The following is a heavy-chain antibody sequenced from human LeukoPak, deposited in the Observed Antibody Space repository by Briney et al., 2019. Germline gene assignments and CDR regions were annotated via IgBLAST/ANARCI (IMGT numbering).Heavy chain of an antibody. CDR1: GFTFSSYA. V-gene: IGHV3-23*01. CDR2: ISGSGGRT. D-gene: IGHD2-15*01. J-gene: IGHJ6*02. Sequence: PGGSLRLSCAASGFTFSSYAMSWVRQAPGKGLEWVSGISGSGGRTYYTDSMKGRFTISRDNAKNSLYLQMNSLRAEDTAVYYCARDRVVVAAKFPNYYYGMDVWGQGTTVTVSS. CDR3: ARDRVVVAAKFPNYYYGMDV.